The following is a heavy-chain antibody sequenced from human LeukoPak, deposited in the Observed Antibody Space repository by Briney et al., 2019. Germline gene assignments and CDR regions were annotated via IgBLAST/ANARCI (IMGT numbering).Heavy chain of an antibody. J-gene: IGHJ4*02. CDR3: ARGGYNSASHY. CDR2: ISSSSTYI. CDR1: GFTFSSYT. D-gene: IGHD5-24*01. V-gene: IGHV3-21*01. Sequence: GGSLRLSCAAPGFTFSSYTMNWVRQAPGKGLEWVSSISSSSTYIYYADSVKGRFTISRDNAKNSLYLQMNSLRAEDTAVYYCARGGYNSASHYWGQGTLVTVSS.